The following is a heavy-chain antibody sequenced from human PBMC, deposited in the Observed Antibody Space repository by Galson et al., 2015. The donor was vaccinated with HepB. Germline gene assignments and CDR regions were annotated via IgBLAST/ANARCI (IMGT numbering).Heavy chain of an antibody. CDR2: IKSDGSNT. V-gene: IGHV3-74*01. CDR3: AREPRFYYGMDV. Sequence: SLRLYCAASGFSFSSYRMHWVRQAPGKGLVWVSRIKSDGSNTTYADSVKGRFTISRDNAKNTLYLQMNSLRAEDTAVYYCAREPRFYYGMDVWGQGTTVTVSS. J-gene: IGHJ6*02. CDR1: GFSFSSYR. D-gene: IGHD3-16*01.